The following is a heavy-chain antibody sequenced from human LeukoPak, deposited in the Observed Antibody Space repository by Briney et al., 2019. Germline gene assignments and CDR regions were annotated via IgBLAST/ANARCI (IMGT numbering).Heavy chain of an antibody. V-gene: IGHV4-31*03. CDR1: GGSISSVGYY. CDR2: IYYSGST. J-gene: IGHJ6*02. D-gene: IGHD3-3*01. Sequence: SDTLSLTCTVSGGSISSVGYYWSWIRQHPGKGLEWIGYIYYSGSTYYNPSLKSRVTISVDTSKNQFSLKLSSVTAADTAVYYCARDQNVPFLEWYKYGMDVWGQGTTVTVSS. CDR3: ARDQNVPFLEWYKYGMDV.